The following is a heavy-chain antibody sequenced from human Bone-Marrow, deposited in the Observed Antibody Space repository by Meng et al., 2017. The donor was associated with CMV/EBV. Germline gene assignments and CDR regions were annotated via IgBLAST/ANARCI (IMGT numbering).Heavy chain of an antibody. J-gene: IGHJ4*02. Sequence: GSLRLSCTVSGGSISSYYWSWIRQPPGKGLEWIGYIYYSGSTNYNPSLKSRVTISIDTSKSQFSLKVNSMTAADTAVYYCARGWSSSSSPFDWWGQGTLVTVSS. D-gene: IGHD6-6*01. CDR1: GGSISSYY. CDR2: IYYSGST. V-gene: IGHV4-59*12. CDR3: ARGWSSSSSPFDW.